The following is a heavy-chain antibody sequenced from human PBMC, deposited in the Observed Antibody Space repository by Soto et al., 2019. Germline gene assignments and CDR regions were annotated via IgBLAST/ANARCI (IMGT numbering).Heavy chain of an antibody. V-gene: IGHV3-48*02. Sequence: HPGGSLRLSCAASGFTFSSYSMNWVRQAPGKGLEWVSYISSSSSTIYYADSVKGRFTISRDNAKNSLYLQMNSLRDEDTAVYYCARDLDFWSGYYRGNAFDIWGQGTMVTVSS. D-gene: IGHD3-3*01. CDR2: ISSSSSTI. J-gene: IGHJ3*02. CDR1: GFTFSSYS. CDR3: ARDLDFWSGYYRGNAFDI.